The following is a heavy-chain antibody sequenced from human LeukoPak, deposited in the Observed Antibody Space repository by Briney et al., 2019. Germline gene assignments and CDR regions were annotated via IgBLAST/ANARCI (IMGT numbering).Heavy chain of an antibody. CDR3: AGHHPRNTVDF. CDR2: ISDIGSI. J-gene: IGHJ4*02. V-gene: IGHV4-59*08. CDR1: GGSISSYY. Sequence: PLETLSLTCTVSGGSISSYYWSWLRQPPGKGLEWIAYISDIGSINYNPSLKSRVTISLDTSKNQFSLKLSSVTAADTAVYYCAGHHPRNTVDFWGQGTLVTVSS. D-gene: IGHD2-8*02.